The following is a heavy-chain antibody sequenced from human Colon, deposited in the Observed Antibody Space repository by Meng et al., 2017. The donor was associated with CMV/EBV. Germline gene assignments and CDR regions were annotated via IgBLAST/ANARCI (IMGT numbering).Heavy chain of an antibody. J-gene: IGHJ4*02. CDR1: GFTFSSYS. CDR3: AGGAVATRTNYFDA. V-gene: IGHV3-48*04. D-gene: IGHD4-23*01. CDR2: INIFSTTI. Sequence: GGSLRLSCVASGFTFSSYSMNWVRQAPGKGLEWVARINIFSTTIYYADSVKGRFTISRDNAKNSLYLQMNSLTVDDTAVYYCAGGAVATRTNYFDAWGQGTLVTVSS.